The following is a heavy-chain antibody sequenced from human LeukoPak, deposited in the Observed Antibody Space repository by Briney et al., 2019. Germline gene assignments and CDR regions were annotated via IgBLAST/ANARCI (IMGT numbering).Heavy chain of an antibody. J-gene: IGHJ4*02. CDR3: ARHSGQDSSSP. V-gene: IGHV4-59*08. D-gene: IGHD6-13*01. CDR1: GGSFSSYY. Sequence: PSGTLSLTCTVSGGSFSSYYWNWIRQPPGKGLEWIGYIYDSGSTKYNPSLKSRVTISVDTSKNQFSLRLSSVTAADTAVYYCARHSGQDSSSPWGQGTLVTVSS. CDR2: IYDSGST.